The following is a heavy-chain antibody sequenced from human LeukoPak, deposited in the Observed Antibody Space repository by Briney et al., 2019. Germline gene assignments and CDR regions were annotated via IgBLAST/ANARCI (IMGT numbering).Heavy chain of an antibody. CDR3: SRHLYSSAWYEEN. Sequence: GGSLRLSCAASGFTFSGSAVHWVRQASGKGLEWVGHIRSKADSHAAAYAASVQGRFTISRDDSNNTAYLHMNSLKIEDAAVYFCSRHLYSSAWYEENWGQGTLVTVSS. CDR2: IRSKADSHAA. J-gene: IGHJ4*02. V-gene: IGHV3-73*01. CDR1: GFTFSGSA. D-gene: IGHD6-19*01.